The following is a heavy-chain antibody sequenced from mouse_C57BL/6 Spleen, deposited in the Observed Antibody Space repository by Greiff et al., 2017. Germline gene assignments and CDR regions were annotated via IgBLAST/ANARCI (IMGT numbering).Heavy chain of an antibody. J-gene: IGHJ4*01. D-gene: IGHD1-1*01. CDR3: ATPYYYGSSYDYAMDD. CDR1: GFSLTSYG. Sequence: VQLQQSGPGLVQPSQRLSITCTVSGFSLTSYGVHWVRQSPGKGLEWLGVIWRGGSTDYNAAFMSRLSITKDNSKSQVFFKMNSLQADDTAIYYCATPYYYGSSYDYAMDDWGQGTTVTVSS. V-gene: IGHV2-5*01. CDR2: IWRGGST.